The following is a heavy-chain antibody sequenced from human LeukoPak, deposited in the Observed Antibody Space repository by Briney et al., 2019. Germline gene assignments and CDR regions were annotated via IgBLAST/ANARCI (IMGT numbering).Heavy chain of an antibody. J-gene: IGHJ3*02. V-gene: IGHV3-23*01. CDR1: GCSLSRHA. CDR3: ARPAGGGGWYDAFDI. CDR2: VSGSGGST. Sequence: GVSLRLSCAPSGCSLSRHAMSLVRQAPADGREWVSAVSGSGGSTYYADSVKGLFTISRDNSKNTLYLQMNSLRAEDTAVYYCARPAGGGGWYDAFDIWGQGTMVTVSS. D-gene: IGHD6-19*01.